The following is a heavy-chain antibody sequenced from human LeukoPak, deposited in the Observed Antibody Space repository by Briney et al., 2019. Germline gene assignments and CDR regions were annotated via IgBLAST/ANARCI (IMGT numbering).Heavy chain of an antibody. CDR2: INRNGGTP. CDR3: ARGNSNFDF. J-gene: IGHJ4*02. Sequence: PGGSLRLSCAASGFTFNKHAMSWVRQAPGKGLEWVSGINRNGGTPSYADSVKGRFTISRDNAKNSLYLQMNSLRAEDTALYHCARGNSNFDFWGQGTLVTVSS. CDR1: GFTFNKHA. D-gene: IGHD4-23*01. V-gene: IGHV3-20*01.